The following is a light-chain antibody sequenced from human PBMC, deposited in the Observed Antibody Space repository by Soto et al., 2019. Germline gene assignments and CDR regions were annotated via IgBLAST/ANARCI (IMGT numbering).Light chain of an antibody. J-gene: IGLJ1*01. V-gene: IGLV2-14*01. CDR3: VSYASSAARV. CDR1: SSDVGGYNY. Sequence: QSVLTQPASVSGSPGQSITISCTGTSSDVGGYNYVSWYQQHPGKAPKLMIYEVSNRPSGVSNRFSGSKSGNTASLTLSGLQAEDEADYYSVSYASSAARVFGTGTKLTVL. CDR2: EVS.